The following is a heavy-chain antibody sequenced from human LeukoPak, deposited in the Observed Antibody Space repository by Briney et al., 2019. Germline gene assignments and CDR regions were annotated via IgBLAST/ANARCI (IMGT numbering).Heavy chain of an antibody. J-gene: IGHJ4*02. D-gene: IGHD6-19*01. CDR2: INHSGST. Sequence: SETLSLTCAVYGGSFSGYYWSWIRQPPGKGLEWIGEINHSGSTNYDPSLKSRVTISVDTSKNQFSLKLSSVTAADTAVYYCARAIRGTIAVAGYYFDYWGQGTLVTVSS. CDR1: GGSFSGYY. V-gene: IGHV4-34*01. CDR3: ARAIRGTIAVAGYYFDY.